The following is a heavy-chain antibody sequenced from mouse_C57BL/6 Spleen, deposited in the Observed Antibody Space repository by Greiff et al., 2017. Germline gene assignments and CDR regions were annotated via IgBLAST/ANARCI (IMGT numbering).Heavy chain of an antibody. V-gene: IGHV5-9-1*02. CDR3: TRDPYDPYFDY. D-gene: IGHD2-3*01. J-gene: IGHJ2*01. Sequence: EVKLVESGEGLVKPGGSLKLSCAASGFTFSSYAMSWVRQTPEKRLEWVAYISSGGDYIYYADTVKGRFTISRDTARNTLYLHMSSLKSEDTAMYYCTRDPYDPYFDYWGQGTTLTVSS. CDR2: ISSGGDYI. CDR1: GFTFSSYA.